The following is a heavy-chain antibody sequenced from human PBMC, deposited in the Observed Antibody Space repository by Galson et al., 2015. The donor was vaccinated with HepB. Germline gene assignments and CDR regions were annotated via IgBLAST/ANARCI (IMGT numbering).Heavy chain of an antibody. CDR2: ISSGSSFI. CDR3: TRDGRVRDLAVITTYFDY. Sequence: SLRLSCAASGFTFSNYNMNWVRQAPGKGLEWVSSISSGSSFIYYADSVKGRFTISRERANNLLYLQMNSLRAEDTAVYYCTRDGRVRDLAVITTYFDYWGQGTLVTVSS. CDR1: GFTFSNYN. J-gene: IGHJ4*02. D-gene: IGHD3-22*01. V-gene: IGHV3-21*01.